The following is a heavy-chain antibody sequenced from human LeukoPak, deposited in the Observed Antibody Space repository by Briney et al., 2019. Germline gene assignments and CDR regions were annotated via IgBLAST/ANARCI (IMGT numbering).Heavy chain of an antibody. CDR1: GGSISSYY. J-gene: IGHJ5*02. CDR3: ARVTSRLGWFDP. D-gene: IGHD1-14*01. Sequence: SETLSLTCTVSGGSISSYYWSWIRQPPGKGLEWIGYIYYSGSTNYNPSLKSRVTISVDTSKNQFSLNLSSVTAADTAVYYCARVTSRLGWFDPWGQGTLVTVSS. CDR2: IYYSGST. V-gene: IGHV4-59*08.